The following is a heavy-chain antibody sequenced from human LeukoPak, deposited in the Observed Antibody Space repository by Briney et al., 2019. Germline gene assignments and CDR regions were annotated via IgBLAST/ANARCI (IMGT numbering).Heavy chain of an antibody. D-gene: IGHD6-6*01. J-gene: IGHJ2*01. CDR2: INWNGGST. CDR1: GFTFDDYG. CDR3: ARAGAARLLSWYFDL. V-gene: IGHV3-20*01. Sequence: GRSLRLSCAASGFTFDDYGMSWVRQAPGKGLEWVSGINWNGGSTGYADSVKGRFTISRDNAKNSLYLQMNSLRAEDTALYHCARAGAARLLSWYFDLWGRGTLVTVSS.